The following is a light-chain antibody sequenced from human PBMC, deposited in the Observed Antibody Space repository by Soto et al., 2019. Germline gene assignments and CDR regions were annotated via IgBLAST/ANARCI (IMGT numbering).Light chain of an antibody. CDR2: EVS. V-gene: IGLV2-14*01. Sequence: QSALTQPASASGSPGQSITISCTGTSSDVGGYNYVSWYQQHPGKAPKLTIYEVSNRPSGVSNRFSGSKSGNTASLTISGLQAEDEADYYCSSYTSSSTLWVFGGGTKLTVL. CDR1: SSDVGGYNY. J-gene: IGLJ3*02. CDR3: SSYTSSSTLWV.